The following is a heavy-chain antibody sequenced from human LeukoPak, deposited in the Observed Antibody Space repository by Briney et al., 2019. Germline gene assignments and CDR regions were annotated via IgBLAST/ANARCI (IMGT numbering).Heavy chain of an antibody. CDR2: ISSSGSTI. Sequence: QPGGSLRLSCAASGFTFSSYGMNWVRQAPGKGLEWVAYISSSGSTIKYADSVRGRFTISRDNAKNSLYLQMNSLRAEDTAVYYCAREPRRGYSHYYYGMDVWGQGTTVTVSS. J-gene: IGHJ6*02. CDR1: GFTFSSYG. CDR3: AREPRRGYSHYYYGMDV. V-gene: IGHV3-48*03. D-gene: IGHD5-12*01.